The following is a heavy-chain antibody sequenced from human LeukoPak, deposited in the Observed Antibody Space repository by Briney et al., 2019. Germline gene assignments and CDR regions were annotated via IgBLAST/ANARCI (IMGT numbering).Heavy chain of an antibody. D-gene: IGHD3-3*01. CDR2: IYYSGST. CDR1: GGSFSSGSYY. Sequence: SETLSLTCTVSGGSFSSGSYYWSWIRQPPGKGLEWIGYIYYSGSTNYNPSLKSRVTISVDTSKNQFSLKLSSVTAADTAVYYCARGDHDFWSGYSNWFDPWGQGTLVTVSS. J-gene: IGHJ5*02. V-gene: IGHV4-61*01. CDR3: ARGDHDFWSGYSNWFDP.